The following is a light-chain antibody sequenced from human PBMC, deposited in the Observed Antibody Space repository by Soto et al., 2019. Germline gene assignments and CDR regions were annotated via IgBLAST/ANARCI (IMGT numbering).Light chain of an antibody. J-gene: IGKJ1*01. CDR1: QSISHW. CDR3: QQYHTYRT. V-gene: IGKV1-5*01. Sequence: DIQMTQAPSTLSASIGDRVIITCRASQSISHWLAWYQQKPGKAPKLLISDASILESGVPSRFSGSTSGTELPLTISSLQPDDFATYYCQQYHTYRTFGQGTKVEIK. CDR2: DAS.